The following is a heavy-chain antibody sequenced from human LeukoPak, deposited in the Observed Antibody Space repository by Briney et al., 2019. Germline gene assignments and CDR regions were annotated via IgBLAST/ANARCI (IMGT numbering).Heavy chain of an antibody. V-gene: IGHV3-23*01. D-gene: IGHD1-14*01. CDR1: GFTFSSYA. CDR3: ARDSPGGKAGEDAFDI. J-gene: IGHJ3*02. Sequence: GGSLRLSCAASGFTFSSYAMSWVRQAPGKGLEWVSAISGSGGSTYYADSVKGRFTISRDNSKDTLYLQMNSLRAEDTAVYYCARDSPGGKAGEDAFDIWGQGTMVTVSS. CDR2: ISGSGGST.